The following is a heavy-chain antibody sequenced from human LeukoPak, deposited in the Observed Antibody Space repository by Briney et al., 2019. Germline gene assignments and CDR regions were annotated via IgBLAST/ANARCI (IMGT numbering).Heavy chain of an antibody. CDR1: GFTFSDYY. J-gene: IGHJ4*02. V-gene: IGHV3-21*06. CDR2: VSNSGDYI. Sequence: GRSLRLSRTASGFTFSDYYMNWIRQAPAKGLEWVSSVSNSGDYIHYADSVKGRFTISRDNSKNSLYLQMNSLRAEDTAVYYCARAIIGYYFDYWGQGTLVTVSS. CDR3: ARAIIGYYFDY.